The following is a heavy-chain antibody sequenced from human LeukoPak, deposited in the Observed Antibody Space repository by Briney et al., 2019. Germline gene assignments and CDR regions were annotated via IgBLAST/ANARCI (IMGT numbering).Heavy chain of an antibody. J-gene: IGHJ5*02. CDR3: ARGALVYDYVWGSYRRTRWFDP. D-gene: IGHD3-16*02. CDR1: GYSISSGYY. V-gene: IGHV4-38-2*02. Sequence: SETLSLTCTVSGYSISSGYYWGWIRQPPGKGLEWIGRIYTSGSTNYNPSLKSRVTMSVDTSKNQFSLKLSSVTAADTAVYYCARGALVYDYVWGSYRRTRWFDPWGQGTLVTVSS. CDR2: IYTSGST.